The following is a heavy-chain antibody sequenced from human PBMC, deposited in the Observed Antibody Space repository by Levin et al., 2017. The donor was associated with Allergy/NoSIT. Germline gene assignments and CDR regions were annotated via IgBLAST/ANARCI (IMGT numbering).Heavy chain of an antibody. J-gene: IGHJ5*02. Sequence: PGGSLRLSFTSSGFTFSIYSMNWVRLAPGKGLEWISFINALSDRIYYADSVKGRFTISRDNAKNSLYLQMTGLTDEDTAVYICARNWDTSQVTGWFDPWGQGTLVTVSS. CDR2: INALSDRI. CDR3: ARNWDTSQVTGWFDP. V-gene: IGHV3-48*02. D-gene: IGHD5-18*01. CDR1: GFTFSIYS.